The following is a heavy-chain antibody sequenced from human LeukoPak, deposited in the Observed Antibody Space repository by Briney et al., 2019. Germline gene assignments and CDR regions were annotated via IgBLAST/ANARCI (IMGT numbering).Heavy chain of an antibody. J-gene: IGHJ4*02. CDR1: GGSFSGYY. CDR3: ARDRDSIAVAGPY. CDR2: INHSGST. D-gene: IGHD6-19*01. V-gene: IGHV4-34*01. Sequence: SETLSLTCAVYGGSFSGYYWSWIRQPPGKGLEWIGEINHSGSTNYNPSLKSRVTISVDTSKNQFSLKLSSVTAADTAVYYCARDRDSIAVAGPYWGQGTLVTVSS.